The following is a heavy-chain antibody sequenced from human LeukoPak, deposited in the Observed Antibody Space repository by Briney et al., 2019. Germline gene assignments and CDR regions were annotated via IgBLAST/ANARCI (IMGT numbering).Heavy chain of an antibody. CDR1: GFTFSSYG. CDR2: IWYDGSNK. Sequence: GGSLRLSCAASGFTFSSYGMHWVRQAPGKGLEWVAVIWYDGSNKYYADSVKGRFTISRDNSKNTLYLQMNSPRAEDTAVYYCARDKWTSSWTNNWFDPWGQGTLVNVSP. CDR3: ARDKWTSSWTNNWFDP. J-gene: IGHJ5*02. V-gene: IGHV3-33*01. D-gene: IGHD6-13*01.